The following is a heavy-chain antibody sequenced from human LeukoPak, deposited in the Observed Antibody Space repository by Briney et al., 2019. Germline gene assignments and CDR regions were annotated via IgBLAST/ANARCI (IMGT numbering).Heavy chain of an antibody. Sequence: GASVMVSCKASGYTFTSYDINWVRQATGQGLEWMGWMNPNSGNTGYAQKFQGRVTMTRNTSISTAYMELSSLRSEDTAVYYCARVRSYYDSSGYYWVYWGQGTLVTVSS. CDR2: MNPNSGNT. V-gene: IGHV1-8*01. CDR3: ARVRSYYDSSGYYWVY. D-gene: IGHD3-22*01. J-gene: IGHJ4*02. CDR1: GYTFTSYD.